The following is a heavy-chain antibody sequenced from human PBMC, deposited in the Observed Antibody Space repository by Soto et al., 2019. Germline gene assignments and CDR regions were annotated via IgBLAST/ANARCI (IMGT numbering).Heavy chain of an antibody. Sequence: QVQLQESGPGLVKPSETLSLTCTVSGDSMTKYYWSWIRQPAGKGLEWIGRIYTSGSTNYNPSIKSRVTMSIDTSTNHFSLNLKSVTAADTAMYYSTMTVGAAYYFDFWGQGALVTVSS. D-gene: IGHD1-26*01. V-gene: IGHV4-4*07. CDR2: IYTSGST. J-gene: IGHJ4*02. CDR3: TMTVGAAYYFDF. CDR1: GDSMTKYY.